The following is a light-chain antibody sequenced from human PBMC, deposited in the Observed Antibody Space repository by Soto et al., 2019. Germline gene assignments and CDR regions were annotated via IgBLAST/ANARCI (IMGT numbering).Light chain of an antibody. CDR1: SSDIGGYKY. CDR2: EVN. Sequence: QSALTQPASVSGSPGQSITISCTGTSSDIGGYKYVSWYQQHPGKAPKLIIYEVNNRPFGVSDRFSGSKSGNTASLTISGLQPDDEADYYCSSYTVSNTDVFGTGTKVTVL. J-gene: IGLJ1*01. V-gene: IGLV2-14*01. CDR3: SSYTVSNTDV.